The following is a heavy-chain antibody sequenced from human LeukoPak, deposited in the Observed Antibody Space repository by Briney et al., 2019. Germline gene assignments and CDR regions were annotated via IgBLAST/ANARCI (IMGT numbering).Heavy chain of an antibody. V-gene: IGHV4-4*02. D-gene: IGHD3-10*01. CDR3: ARHGSGSYYMCYNWFDP. CDR1: GGSISSSNW. Sequence: SETLSLTCAVSGGSISSSNWWSWVRQPPGKGLEWIGEIYHSGSTNYIPSLKSRVTISVDASKNQFSLKLSSVTAADTAVYYCARHGSGSYYMCYNWFDPWGQGTLVTVSS. J-gene: IGHJ5*02. CDR2: IYHSGST.